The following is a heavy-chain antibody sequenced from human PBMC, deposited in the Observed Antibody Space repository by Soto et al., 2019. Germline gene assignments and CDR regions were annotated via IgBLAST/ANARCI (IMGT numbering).Heavy chain of an antibody. D-gene: IGHD3-16*01. Sequence: GGSLRLSCAASGFTFNYYDIQWVRQAPGKGLEWVAVISFDGSRKYYADSVRGRFTISRANSNNTVFLQINSLRGEDTAVYYCAREGGEEAPTGHYYYGMDVWGQGTTVTVSS. CDR3: AREGGEEAPTGHYYYGMDV. J-gene: IGHJ6*02. CDR1: GFTFNYYD. V-gene: IGHV3-30-3*01. CDR2: ISFDGSRK.